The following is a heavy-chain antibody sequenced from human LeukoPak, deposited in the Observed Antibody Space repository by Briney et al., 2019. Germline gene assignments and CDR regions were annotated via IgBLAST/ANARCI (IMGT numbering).Heavy chain of an antibody. CDR1: GYTFTSYD. D-gene: IGHD3-10*01. V-gene: IGHV1-8*03. CDR3: ARGGGGESYYGLGGYDAFDI. Sequence: AASVKVSCKASGYTFTSYDINWVRQATGQGLEWMGWMNPNSGNTGYAQKFQGRVTITRNTSISTAYMELSSLRSEDTAVYYCARGGGGESYYGLGGYDAFDIWGQGTMVTVSS. J-gene: IGHJ3*02. CDR2: MNPNSGNT.